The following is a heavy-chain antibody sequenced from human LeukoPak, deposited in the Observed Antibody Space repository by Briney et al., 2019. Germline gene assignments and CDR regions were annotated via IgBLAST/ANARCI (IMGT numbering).Heavy chain of an antibody. V-gene: IGHV4-4*07. J-gene: IGHJ6*03. D-gene: IGHD2-15*01. Sequence: PSETLSLTCTVSGGSISSYYWSWIRQPAGKGLEWIGRIYTSGSTNYNPSLKSRVAMSVDTSKNQFTLKLSSVTAADTAVYYCAREEVVPTSVPYYMDVWGKGTTVTVSS. CDR2: IYTSGST. CDR1: GGSISSYY. CDR3: AREEVVPTSVPYYMDV.